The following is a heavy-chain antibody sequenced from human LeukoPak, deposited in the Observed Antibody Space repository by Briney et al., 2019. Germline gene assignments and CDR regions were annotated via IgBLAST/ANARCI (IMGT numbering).Heavy chain of an antibody. J-gene: IGHJ4*02. CDR3: TKVRPPPGSGWYGGDDY. Sequence: GGSLRLSCAASGFTFNTYVMSWVRQTPGKGLQWVSSIKSGGGTDYADSVKGRFTISRDNSKNTLYLQMNSLRAEDTSIYYCTKVRPPPGSGWYGGDDYWGQGALVTVSS. D-gene: IGHD6-19*01. CDR2: IKSGGGT. CDR1: GFTFNTYV. V-gene: IGHV3-23*01.